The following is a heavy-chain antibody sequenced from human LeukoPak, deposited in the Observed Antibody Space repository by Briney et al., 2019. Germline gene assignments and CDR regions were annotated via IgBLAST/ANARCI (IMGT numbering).Heavy chain of an antibody. V-gene: IGHV4-34*01. CDR2: INHSGST. CDR1: GGSFSGYY. D-gene: IGHD6-13*01. Sequence: PSETLSLTCAVYGGSFSGYYWSWIRQPPGKGLEWIGEINHSGSTNYNPSPKSRVTISVDTSKNQFSLKLSSVTAADTAVYYCARGLAAAALFDYWGQGTLVTVSS. J-gene: IGHJ4*02. CDR3: ARGLAAAALFDY.